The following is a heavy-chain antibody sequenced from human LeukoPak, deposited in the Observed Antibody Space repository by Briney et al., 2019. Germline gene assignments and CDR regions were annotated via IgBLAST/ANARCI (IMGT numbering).Heavy chain of an antibody. Sequence: PGGTLRLSCAASGFTFSSYNMNWVRQAPGKGLEWVSYISSSSSTIYYADSVKGRFTISRDNAKNSLYLQMNSLRAEDTAVYYCARDSYAFWSGSLGTDYWGQGTLVTVSS. CDR1: GFTFSSYN. CDR2: ISSSSSTI. D-gene: IGHD3-3*01. J-gene: IGHJ4*02. V-gene: IGHV3-48*04. CDR3: ARDSYAFWSGSLGTDY.